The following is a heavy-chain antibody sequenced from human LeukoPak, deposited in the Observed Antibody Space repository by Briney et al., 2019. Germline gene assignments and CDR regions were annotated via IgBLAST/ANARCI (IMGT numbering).Heavy chain of an antibody. Sequence: PGGSLRLSCGVSGITLSNYAMSWVRQAPGKGLEWVAGLSGSAGGTTYADSVKGRFTISRDNSKNTLFLQMDRLRAEDTAVYFCAKRGVVVRVFHVGFHREAYYFDSWGQGAQVTVSS. CDR1: GITLSNYA. CDR2: LSGSAGGT. CDR3: AKRGVVVRVFHVGFHREAYYFDS. J-gene: IGHJ4*02. D-gene: IGHD3-16*02. V-gene: IGHV3-23*01.